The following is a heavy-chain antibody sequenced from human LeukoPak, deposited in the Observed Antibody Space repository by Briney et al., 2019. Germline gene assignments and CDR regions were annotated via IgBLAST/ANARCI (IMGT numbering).Heavy chain of an antibody. J-gene: IGHJ3*02. CDR2: IYYSGST. CDR1: GGSISSSSYY. V-gene: IGHV4-39*07. D-gene: IGHD3-22*01. Sequence: SETLSLTCTVSGGSISSSSYYWGWIRQPPGKGLEWIGSIYYSGSTYYNPSLKSRVTISVDTSKNQFSLKLRSVTAADTAVYYCARVGGISMIVVLITDAFDIWGQGTMVTVSS. CDR3: ARVGGISMIVVLITDAFDI.